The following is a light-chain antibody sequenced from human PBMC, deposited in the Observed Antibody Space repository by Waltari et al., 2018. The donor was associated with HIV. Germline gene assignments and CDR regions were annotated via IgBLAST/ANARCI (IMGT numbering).Light chain of an antibody. CDR3: CSYAGSGTFAL. V-gene: IGLV2-23*02. J-gene: IGLJ2*01. Sequence: QSALTQPASVSGSPGQSITISCTGSSRDVGSYNLVSWYHHHPGKAPKLMISEVTKRPSGVSNRFSGSKSGNTASLTISGLQAEDEADYYCCSYAGSGTFALFGGGTKLTVL. CDR2: EVT. CDR1: SRDVGSYNL.